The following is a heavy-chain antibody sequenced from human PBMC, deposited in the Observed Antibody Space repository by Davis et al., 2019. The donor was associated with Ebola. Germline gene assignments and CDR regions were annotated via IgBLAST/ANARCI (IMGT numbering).Heavy chain of an antibody. V-gene: IGHV3-30-3*01. Sequence: GESLKISCAASGFTFSSYAMYWVRQAPGTGLEWVALISYNGVNEYYADSVKGRFTISRDNSKNTLYLQMNSLRAEDTAVYYCARASHMDVWGQGTTVTVSS. J-gene: IGHJ6*02. CDR3: ARASHMDV. CDR1: GFTFSSYA. CDR2: ISYNGVNE.